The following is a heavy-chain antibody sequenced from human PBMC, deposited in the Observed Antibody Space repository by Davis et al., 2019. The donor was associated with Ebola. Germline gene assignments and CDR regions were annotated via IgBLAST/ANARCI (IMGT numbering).Heavy chain of an antibody. CDR3: ARGGLYDSSGYSHAAFDV. V-gene: IGHV3-23*01. D-gene: IGHD3-22*01. Sequence: GESLKISCAASGFTFSSYAMSWVRQAPGKGLEWVSAISGSGGSTYYADSVKGRFTISRDNSKNTLYLQMNSLRAEDTAVYYCARGGLYDSSGYSHAAFDVWGRGTMVTVSS. CDR1: GFTFSSYA. J-gene: IGHJ3*01. CDR2: ISGSGGST.